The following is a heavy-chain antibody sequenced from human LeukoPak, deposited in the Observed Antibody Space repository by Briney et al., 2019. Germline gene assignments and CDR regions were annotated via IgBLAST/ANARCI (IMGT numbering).Heavy chain of an antibody. J-gene: IGHJ5*02. CDR1: GVTFSSYA. D-gene: IGHD2-2*01. Sequence: GGSLRLSCAASGVTFSSYAMHLFRQAPRKRLERVAVISYDVSNKDYTDSVNVRFTISRDNSNNTLYLQMNSLRAEDTAVYYCARWEIVVVVPDAREKWFDPWGQGTLVTVSS. CDR3: ARWEIVVVVPDAREKWFDP. V-gene: IGHV3-30*10. CDR2: ISYDVSNK.